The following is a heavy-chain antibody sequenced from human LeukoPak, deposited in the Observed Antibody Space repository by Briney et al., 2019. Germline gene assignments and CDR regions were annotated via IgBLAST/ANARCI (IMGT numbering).Heavy chain of an antibody. CDR1: GYSFIRHS. Sequence: SVKVSCKTSGYSFIRHSMSWVRQAPRQGGEWMGGIIPAFHTTNYDRPSQGRLTITADESTTTAYMELSSRRSADKAVVYCSTGSTHCGFWSGYYFDYWGQGTLVSVSS. CDR3: STGSTHCGFWSGYYFDY. D-gene: IGHD3-3*01. V-gene: IGHV1-69*13. J-gene: IGHJ4*02. CDR2: IIPAFHTT.